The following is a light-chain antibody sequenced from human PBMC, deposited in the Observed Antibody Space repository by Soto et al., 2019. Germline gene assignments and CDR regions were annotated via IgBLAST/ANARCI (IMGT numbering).Light chain of an antibody. CDR2: AAS. CDR1: QSISSY. V-gene: IGKV1-39*01. J-gene: IGKJ2*01. Sequence: DIQMTQSPSSLSASVGDRVTITCRASQSISSYLNWYQQKPGKAPKLLIYAASSLQSGVPSRFSGSGSGTEFNLPISGLQPEDFATYYCQQSYSTPYTVGQGTKLEIK. CDR3: QQSYSTPYT.